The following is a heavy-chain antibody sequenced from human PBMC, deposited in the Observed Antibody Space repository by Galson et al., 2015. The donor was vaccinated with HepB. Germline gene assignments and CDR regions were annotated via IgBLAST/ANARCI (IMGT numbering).Heavy chain of an antibody. D-gene: IGHD3-22*01. CDR2: ISSSSSTI. Sequence: SLRLSCAASGFTFSSYSMNWVRQAPGKGLEWVSYISSSSSTIYYADSVKGRFTISRDNAKNSLYLQMNSLRDEDTAVYYCARDGYYDSSGYPGRGRMYYYYGMDVWGQGTTVTVSS. CDR1: GFTFSSYS. V-gene: IGHV3-48*02. J-gene: IGHJ6*02. CDR3: ARDGYYDSSGYPGRGRMYYYYGMDV.